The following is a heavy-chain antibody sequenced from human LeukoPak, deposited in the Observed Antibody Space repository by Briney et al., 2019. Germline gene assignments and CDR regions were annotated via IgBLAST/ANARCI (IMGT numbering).Heavy chain of an antibody. CDR1: RFTFSNYW. CDR2: INQDGSEK. V-gene: IGHV3-7*01. D-gene: IGHD6-13*01. J-gene: IGHJ4*01. CDR3: GNERDSSPQKPFDH. Sequence: GGSLRLSCAASRFTFSNYWMNWFRQAPGKELEWVANINQDGSEKNYVDSVKGRFTISRDNAENSLYLQMNSLGAEDTAVYYGGNERDSSPQKPFDHRGQGTLVTVSS.